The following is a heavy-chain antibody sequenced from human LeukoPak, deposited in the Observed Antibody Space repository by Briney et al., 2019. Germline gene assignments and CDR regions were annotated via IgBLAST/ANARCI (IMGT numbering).Heavy chain of an antibody. CDR1: GGSISSSSYH. Sequence: SETLSLTCTVSGGSISSSSYHWGWIRQPPGKGLEWIGSIYYSGTTYYNPSLKSRVTMSVDTSKNQFSLKLSSVTAADTAVYYCARDYYGSGSYYIGYWGQGTLVTVSS. CDR3: ARDYYGSGSYYIGY. J-gene: IGHJ4*02. D-gene: IGHD3-10*01. V-gene: IGHV4-39*07. CDR2: IYYSGTT.